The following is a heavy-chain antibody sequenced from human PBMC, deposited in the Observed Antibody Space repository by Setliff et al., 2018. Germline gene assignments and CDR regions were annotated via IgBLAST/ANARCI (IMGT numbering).Heavy chain of an antibody. CDR3: AREPPNVF. CDR1: GFTFSTYR. CDR2: IWDDGVKK. J-gene: IGHJ3*01. V-gene: IGHV3-33*08. Sequence: GGSLRLSCAASGFTFSTYRMHWVRQAPGKGLEWVAVIWDDGVKKYHADSVKGRFTISRDNSKNTLYLQMDGLRAEDTALYYCAREPPNVFWGQGTMVTVSS.